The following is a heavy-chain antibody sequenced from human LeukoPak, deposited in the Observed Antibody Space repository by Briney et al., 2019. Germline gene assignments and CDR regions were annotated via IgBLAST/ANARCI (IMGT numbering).Heavy chain of an antibody. CDR1: GGSISTYY. J-gene: IGHJ4*02. D-gene: IGHD4-17*01. CDR3: ARVGSLTTFD. V-gene: IGHV4-59*01. Sequence: PSETLSLTCTVSGGSISTYYWTWIRQPPGKGLEWIGYIQYRGNADYNPSLESRVTISVDTSNNQCSLRLSSVTAADTAMYYCARVGSLTTFDWGQGTLVTVSS. CDR2: IQYRGNA.